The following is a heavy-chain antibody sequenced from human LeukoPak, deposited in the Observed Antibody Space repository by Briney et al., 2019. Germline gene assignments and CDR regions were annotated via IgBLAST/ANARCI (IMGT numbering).Heavy chain of an antibody. J-gene: IGHJ3*02. V-gene: IGHV4-30-4*08. Sequence: SETLSLTCTVSGGSISSGGYYWSWIRQPPGKGLEWIGYIYYSGSTYYNPSLKSRVTISVDTSKNQFSLKLSSVTAADTAVYYCAVEKPSNSSSGAFDIWGQGTMVTVSS. CDR1: GGSISSGGYY. CDR2: IYYSGST. D-gene: IGHD6-6*01. CDR3: AVEKPSNSSSGAFDI.